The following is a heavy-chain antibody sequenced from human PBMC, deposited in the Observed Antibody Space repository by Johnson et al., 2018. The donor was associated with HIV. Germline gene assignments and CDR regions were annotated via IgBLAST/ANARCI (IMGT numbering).Heavy chain of an antibody. J-gene: IGHJ3*02. CDR1: GFTFSDYY. Sequence: QVQLVESGGGVVQPGRSLRLSCAASGFTFSDYYMSWIRQAPGKGLEWVSYIASSDSPIYYADSVKGRFTISRDNAKNSLYLQMNTLRAEDTATYYCAKEWSAFDIWGQGTMVTVAA. CDR2: IASSDSPI. CDR3: AKEWSAFDI. V-gene: IGHV3-11*04. D-gene: IGHD1-26*01.